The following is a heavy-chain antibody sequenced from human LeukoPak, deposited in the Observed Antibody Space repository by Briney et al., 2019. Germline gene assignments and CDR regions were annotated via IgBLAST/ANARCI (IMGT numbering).Heavy chain of an antibody. V-gene: IGHV1-18*01. CDR2: ISAYNGNT. CDR1: GYTFTSYG. J-gene: IGHJ4*02. D-gene: IGHD3-3*01. CDR3: ARDSWDYDFWSGYPFDY. Sequence: GASVTVSFTASGYTFTSYGISWVRQAPGQGLEWMGWISAYNGNTNYAQKLQGRVTMTTDTSTSTAYMELGSLRSDDTAVYYCARDSWDYDFWSGYPFDYWGQGTLVTVSS.